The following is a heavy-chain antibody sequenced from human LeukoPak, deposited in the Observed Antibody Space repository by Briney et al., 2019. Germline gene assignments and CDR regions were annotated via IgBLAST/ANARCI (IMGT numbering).Heavy chain of an antibody. CDR1: GFSVGSGYF. V-gene: IGHV4-38-2*01. D-gene: IGHD6-19*01. Sequence: KTAETLSLTCAVSGFSVGSGYFWGWIRQPPGKGLEWIGRVHHSGNTYYNPSLKSRVAASVDTSKNQFSLRLNSVTAADTAIYHCARVKNIAVAADYFDSWGQGTLVTVSS. CDR3: ARVKNIAVAADYFDS. CDR2: VHHSGNT. J-gene: IGHJ4*02.